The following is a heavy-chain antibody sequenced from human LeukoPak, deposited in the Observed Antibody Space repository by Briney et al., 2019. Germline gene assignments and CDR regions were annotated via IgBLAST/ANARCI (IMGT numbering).Heavy chain of an antibody. CDR1: GFTFNSYA. Sequence: GGSLRLSCAASGFTFNSYAMSWVRQAPGKGLEWVSAIRGSGGGIYYADSVKGRFTISRDNSKNTLYLQMNSLRDEDTALYYCAKAGIGVVGYFDYWGQGTLVTVSS. CDR3: AKAGIGVVGYFDY. D-gene: IGHD6-19*01. V-gene: IGHV3-23*01. J-gene: IGHJ4*02. CDR2: IRGSGGGI.